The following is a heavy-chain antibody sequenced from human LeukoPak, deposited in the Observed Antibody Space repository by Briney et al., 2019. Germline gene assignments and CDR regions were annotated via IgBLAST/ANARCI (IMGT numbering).Heavy chain of an antibody. D-gene: IGHD6-13*01. CDR2: IYYSGST. CDR1: GGSISSYY. Sequence: PSETLSLICTVSGGSISSYYWSWIRQPPGKGLEWIGYIYYSGSTNYNPSLKSRVTISVDTSKNQFSLKLSSVTAADTAVYYCARGSAAAGTYEIDYWGQGALVTVSS. J-gene: IGHJ4*02. CDR3: ARGSAAAGTYEIDY. V-gene: IGHV4-59*01.